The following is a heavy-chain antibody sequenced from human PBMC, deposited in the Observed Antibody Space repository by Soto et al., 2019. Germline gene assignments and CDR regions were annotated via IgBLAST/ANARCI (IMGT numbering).Heavy chain of an antibody. CDR3: AHRPERHDAFDI. CDR1: GFSLSTSGVG. V-gene: IGHV2-5*02. CDR2: IYWDDDK. Sequence: QITLKESGPTLVKPTQTLTLTCTFSGFSLSTSGVGVGWIRQPPGKALEWLALIYWDDDKRYSPSLKSRLTITNDTSKTQCVLKITNMDPVDTATYYCAHRPERHDAFDIWGQGTMVTVSS. J-gene: IGHJ3*02.